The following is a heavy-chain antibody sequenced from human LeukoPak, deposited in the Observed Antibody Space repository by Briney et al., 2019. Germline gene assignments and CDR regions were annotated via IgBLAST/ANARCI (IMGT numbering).Heavy chain of an antibody. CDR2: IKQDGSEK. CDR3: ARDRAPGSWQGALDL. V-gene: IGHV3-7*01. CDR1: GFTFSRYW. D-gene: IGHD1-26*01. J-gene: IGHJ3*01. Sequence: GGSLRLSCAASGFTFSRYWMNWVRQAPGKGLEWVANIKQDGSEKYYVDSVKGRFTISRDNAKNALFLQMNSLRAEDTAVYYCARDRAPGSWQGALDLWGQGTMVTVSS.